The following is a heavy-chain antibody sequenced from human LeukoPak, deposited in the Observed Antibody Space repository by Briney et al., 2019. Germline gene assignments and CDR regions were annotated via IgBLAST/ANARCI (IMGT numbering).Heavy chain of an antibody. CDR2: INPNSGGT. CDR3: ARDYRGYNCFDP. Sequence: ASVRVSCKASGYTFTGYYMHWVRQAPGQGLEWMGRINPNSGGTNYAQKFQGRVTMTRDTSISTAYMELSRLRSDDTAVYYCARDYRGYNCFDPWGQGTLVTVSS. V-gene: IGHV1-2*06. J-gene: IGHJ5*02. CDR1: GYTFTGYY. D-gene: IGHD1-26*01.